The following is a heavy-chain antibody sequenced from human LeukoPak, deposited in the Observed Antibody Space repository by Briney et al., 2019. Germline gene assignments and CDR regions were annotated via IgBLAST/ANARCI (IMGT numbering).Heavy chain of an antibody. CDR2: YDPEDAET. CDR3: ATDLATVVIITNY. D-gene: IGHD3-22*01. CDR1: GYTLSELS. J-gene: IGHJ4*02. V-gene: IGHV1-24*01. Sequence: GASVKVSFKVSGYTLSELSMHWVRQAPGKGLEWMGGYDPEDAETIYAQKFQGRVTMTEDTSTDTAYMEISSLRADDTAVYHCATDLATVVIITNYWGQGTLVTVSS.